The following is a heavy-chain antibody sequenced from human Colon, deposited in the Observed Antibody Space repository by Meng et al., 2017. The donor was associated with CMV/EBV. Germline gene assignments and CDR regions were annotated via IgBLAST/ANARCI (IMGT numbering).Heavy chain of an antibody. J-gene: IGHJ1*01. V-gene: IGHV4-4*07. CDR1: GAPINSHC. Sequence: LRCSGPERVNPPRTCPLTRTCYGAPINSHCGGWTGEAAGKRVEWIGRVYPSAATTYNPSVVRRVTMSIDTSKTQFSLNLKSVTAADTAVYFCAREMTAGVAAADRVGDAYEWGPGTLVTVSS. CDR2: VYPSAAT. D-gene: IGHD6-13*01. CDR3: AREMTAGVAAADRVGDAYE.